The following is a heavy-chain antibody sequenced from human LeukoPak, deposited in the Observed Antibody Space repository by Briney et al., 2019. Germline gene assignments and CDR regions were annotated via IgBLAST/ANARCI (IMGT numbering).Heavy chain of an antibody. CDR3: ARDRYGDWWYFDL. J-gene: IGHJ2*01. CDR2: ISSSSSTI. V-gene: IGHV3-48*01. D-gene: IGHD4-17*01. Sequence: GGSLRLSCAASGFTFSSYSMNWVRQAPGKGLEWVSYISSSSSTIYYADSVKGRFTISRDNAKNSLYLQMNSLRAEDTAVYYCARDRYGDWWYFDLWGRGTLVTVSS. CDR1: GFTFSSYS.